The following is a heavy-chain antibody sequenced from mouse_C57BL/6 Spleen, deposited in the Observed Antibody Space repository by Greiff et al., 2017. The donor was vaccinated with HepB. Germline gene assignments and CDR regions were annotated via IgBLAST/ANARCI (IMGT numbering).Heavy chain of an antibody. CDR1: GFTFSSYA. V-gene: IGHV5-4*03. CDR2: ISDGGSYT. Sequence: DVKLVESGGGLVKPGGSLKLSCAASGFTFSSYAMSWVRQTPEKRLEWVATISDGGSYTYYPDNVKGRFTISRDNAKNNLYLQMSHLKSEDTAMYYCARGYYGSSNYFDYWGQGTTLTVSS. CDR3: ARGYYGSSNYFDY. D-gene: IGHD1-1*01. J-gene: IGHJ2*01.